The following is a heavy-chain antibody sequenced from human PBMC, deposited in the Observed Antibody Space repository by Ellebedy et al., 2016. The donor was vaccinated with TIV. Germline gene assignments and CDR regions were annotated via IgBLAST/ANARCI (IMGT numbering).Heavy chain of an antibody. V-gene: IGHV4-31*03. CDR3: ATCITKHLGADY. Sequence: SETLSLXXTVSGGSISSGGYYWSWIRQHPGKGLEWIGYIYYSGSTYYNPSLKSRVTISVDTSKNQFSLKLSSVTAADTAVYYCATCITKHLGADYWGQGTLVTVSS. J-gene: IGHJ4*02. CDR1: GGSISSGGYY. D-gene: IGHD3-3*01. CDR2: IYYSGST.